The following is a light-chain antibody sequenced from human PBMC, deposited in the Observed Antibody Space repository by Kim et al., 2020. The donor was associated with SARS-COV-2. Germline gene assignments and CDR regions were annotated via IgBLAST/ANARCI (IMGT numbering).Light chain of an antibody. CDR2: GAS. CDR3: RQYNNCPPST. J-gene: IGKJ1*01. Sequence: EIVMTQSPATLSVSPGERATLSCRASQSVSSNLAWYQQKPGQAPRLLIYGASTRATGIPARFSGSGSGTEFTLTISSLQSEDFAVYYCRQYNNCPPSTFGQGTKVDIK. CDR1: QSVSSN. V-gene: IGKV3-15*01.